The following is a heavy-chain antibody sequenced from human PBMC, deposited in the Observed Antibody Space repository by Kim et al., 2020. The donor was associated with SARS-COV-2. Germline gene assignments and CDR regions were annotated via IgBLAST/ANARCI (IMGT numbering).Heavy chain of an antibody. J-gene: IGHJ6*03. CDR2: ISGSGGST. Sequence: GGSLRLSCAASGFTFSSYAMSWVRQAPGKGLEWVSAISGSGGSTYYADSVKGRFTISRDNSKNTLYLQMNSLRAEDTAVYYCAKEKELSDFWSGYHYYYYYYMDVWGKGTTVTVSS. CDR1: GFTFSSYA. V-gene: IGHV3-23*01. D-gene: IGHD3-3*01. CDR3: AKEKELSDFWSGYHYYYYYYMDV.